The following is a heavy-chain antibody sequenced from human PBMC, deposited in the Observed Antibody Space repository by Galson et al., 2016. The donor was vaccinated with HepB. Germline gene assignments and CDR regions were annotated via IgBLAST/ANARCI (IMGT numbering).Heavy chain of an antibody. Sequence: SVKVSCKASGYTFNTYNMHWVRQAPGQGLEWMGIIKPSGGNAIYAQKFQDRITMTRDTSTSTVYMELISLRSEDTAVYYCARELDHSFYFDYWGQGTLHTVSS. V-gene: IGHV1-46*02. CDR2: IKPSGGNA. CDR1: GYTFNTYN. J-gene: IGHJ4*02. CDR3: ARELDHSFYFDY. D-gene: IGHD1-14*01.